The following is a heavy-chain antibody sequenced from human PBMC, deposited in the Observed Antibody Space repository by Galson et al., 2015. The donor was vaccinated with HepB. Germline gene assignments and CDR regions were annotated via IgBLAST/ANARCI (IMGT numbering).Heavy chain of an antibody. CDR2: ISGSGGST. Sequence: SLRLSCAASGFTFSSYAMSWVRQAPGKGLEWVSAISGSGGSTYYADSVKGRFTISRDNSKNTLYLQMNSLRAEDTAVYYCAKNHARITGTEYGMDVWGQGTTVTVSS. D-gene: IGHD1-7*01. V-gene: IGHV3-23*01. CDR1: GFTFSSYA. J-gene: IGHJ6*02. CDR3: AKNHARITGTEYGMDV.